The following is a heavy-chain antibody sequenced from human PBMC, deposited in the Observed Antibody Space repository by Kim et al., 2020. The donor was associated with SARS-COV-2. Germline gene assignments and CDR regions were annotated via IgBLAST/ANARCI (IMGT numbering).Heavy chain of an antibody. V-gene: IGHV1-69*01. D-gene: IGHD5-12*01. CDR3: ARVRGLATISSDAFDI. Sequence: KFQGRVTITADESTSTAYMELSSLRSEDTAVYYCARVRGLATISSDAFDIWGQGTMVTVSS. J-gene: IGHJ3*02.